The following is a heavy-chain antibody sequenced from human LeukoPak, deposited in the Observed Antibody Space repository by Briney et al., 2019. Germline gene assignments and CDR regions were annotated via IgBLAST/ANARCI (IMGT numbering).Heavy chain of an antibody. CDR1: GFTFSSYG. Sequence: PGRSLRLSCSASGFTFSSYGMHWVRQAPGKGLEWVAVISYDGSNKYYADSVKGRFTISRDNSKNTLYLQMNSRRAEDTAVYYCAKDSNAGSYDYWGQGTLVTVSS. CDR2: ISYDGSNK. J-gene: IGHJ4*02. V-gene: IGHV3-30*18. D-gene: IGHD1-26*01. CDR3: AKDSNAGSYDY.